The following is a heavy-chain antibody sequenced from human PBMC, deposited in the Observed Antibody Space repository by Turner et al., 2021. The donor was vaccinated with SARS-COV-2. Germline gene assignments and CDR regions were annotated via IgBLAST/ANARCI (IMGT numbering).Heavy chain of an antibody. CDR1: GYTFTGYY. J-gene: IGHJ3*02. V-gene: IGHV1-2*02. D-gene: IGHD5-12*01. Sequence: QVQLVQAGAEVKKTGASVKGSCKASGYTFTGYYMHWVRQAPGLGLEWMGWINPNSGGTNYAQKFQGRVTMTRDTSISTAYMELSRLRSDDTAVYYCAVLEMATITDAFDIWGQGTMVTVSS. CDR3: AVLEMATITDAFDI. CDR2: INPNSGGT.